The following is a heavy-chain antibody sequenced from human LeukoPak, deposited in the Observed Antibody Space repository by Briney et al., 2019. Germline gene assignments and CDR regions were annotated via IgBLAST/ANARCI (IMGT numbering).Heavy chain of an antibody. CDR1: GFTFSSYS. CDR2: ISSSSSYI. CDR3: AKSGGSGGVYDAFDI. D-gene: IGHD3-16*01. Sequence: AGGSLRLSCAASGFTFSSYSMNWVRQAPGKGLEWVSSISSSSSYIYYADSVKGRFTISRDNAKNSLYLQMNSLRAEDTAIYYCAKSGGSGGVYDAFDIWGQGTMVTVSS. V-gene: IGHV3-21*01. J-gene: IGHJ3*02.